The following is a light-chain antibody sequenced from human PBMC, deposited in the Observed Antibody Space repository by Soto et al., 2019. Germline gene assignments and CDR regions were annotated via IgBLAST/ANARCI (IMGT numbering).Light chain of an antibody. CDR2: SDN. V-gene: IGLV1-47*02. J-gene: IGLJ3*02. Sequence: QSVLTQPPSASGTPGQRVTISCSGGTSNIGNNFVSWYQQLPGAAPKLLIYSDNQRPSGVTDRVSASKSGTSASLAISGLRSEDEADYYCATRDASLSGRVFGGGTKVTVL. CDR3: ATRDASLSGRV. CDR1: TSNIGNNF.